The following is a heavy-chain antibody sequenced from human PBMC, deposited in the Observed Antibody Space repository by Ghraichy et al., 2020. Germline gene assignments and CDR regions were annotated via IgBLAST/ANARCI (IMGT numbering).Heavy chain of an antibody. D-gene: IGHD5-24*01. CDR1: GGSISSSSYY. Sequence: SQTLSLTCTVSGGSISSSSYYWGWIRQPPGKGLEWIGSIYYSGSTYYNPSLKSRVTISVDTSKNQFSLKLSSVTAADTAVYYCAGFRKGRWLQRTTFDYWGQGTLVTVSS. CDR3: AGFRKGRWLQRTTFDY. V-gene: IGHV4-39*01. CDR2: IYYSGST. J-gene: IGHJ4*02.